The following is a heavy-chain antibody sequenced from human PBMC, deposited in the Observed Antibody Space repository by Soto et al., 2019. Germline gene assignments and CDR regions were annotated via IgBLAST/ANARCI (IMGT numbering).Heavy chain of an antibody. CDR1: GYTFGNSW. D-gene: IGHD6-19*01. Sequence: GESLKISCKDSGYTFGNSWISWVRQMPGQGLEWMGRIDPSDSDTNYSPSFQGHVTFSADKSINTVYLQWTSLKASDTAIYYCARRDNSGHAAFDIWGQGTMVTVSS. CDR3: ARRDNSGHAAFDI. CDR2: IDPSDSDT. J-gene: IGHJ3*02. V-gene: IGHV5-10-1*01.